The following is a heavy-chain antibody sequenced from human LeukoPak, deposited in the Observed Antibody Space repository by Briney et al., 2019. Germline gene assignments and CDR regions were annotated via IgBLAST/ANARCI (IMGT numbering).Heavy chain of an antibody. CDR3: AKASSSWNTFDY. J-gene: IGHJ4*02. CDR2: ISGSGGST. V-gene: IGHV3-23*01. Sequence: GGSLRLSCAASGFTFSSYAMSWVRQAPGKGLEWVSAISGSGGSTYYADSVKGRFTISRDNSKNTLYLQMNSLRAEDMALYYCAKASSSWNTFDYWGQGTLVTVSS. CDR1: GFTFSSYA. D-gene: IGHD6-13*01.